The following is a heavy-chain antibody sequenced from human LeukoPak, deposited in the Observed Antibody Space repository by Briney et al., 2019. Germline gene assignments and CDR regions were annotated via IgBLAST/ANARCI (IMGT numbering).Heavy chain of an antibody. CDR3: ARHYKVPAGGSYYFEY. D-gene: IGHD2-2*01. J-gene: IGHJ4*02. Sequence: PSETLSLTCTVSGGSISSSSYYWGWIRQPPGKGLEWIGSIYYSGSTYYKPSLKSRVTISVDTSKNQFSLKLSSVTAADTAVYYCARHYKVPAGGSYYFEYWGQGNLVAVSS. V-gene: IGHV4-39*01. CDR1: GGSISSSSYY. CDR2: IYYSGST.